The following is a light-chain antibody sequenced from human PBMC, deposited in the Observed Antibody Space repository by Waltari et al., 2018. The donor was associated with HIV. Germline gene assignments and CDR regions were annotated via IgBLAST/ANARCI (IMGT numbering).Light chain of an antibody. Sequence: SAVTQPASVSGLPGPSFTLSCTGDASAFVLSHFFSWYQQHPGKLPRLIVDDVDSRDSGISTRFSGSKSGHTASLSISGLRAEDEADYYCAFFTDDNTLLFGGGTKVTVL. CDR2: DVD. CDR1: ASAFVLSHF. J-gene: IGLJ3*02. CDR3: AFFTDDNTLL. V-gene: IGLV2-14*03.